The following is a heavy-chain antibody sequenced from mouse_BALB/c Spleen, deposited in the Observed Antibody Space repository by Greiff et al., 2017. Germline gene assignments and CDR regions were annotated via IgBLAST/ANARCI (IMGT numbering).Heavy chain of an antibody. Sequence: VQLQESGAELAKPGASVKMSCKASGYTFTSYWLHWVKQRPGQGLEWIGYINPSTGYTEYNQKFKDKATLTADKSSSTAYMQLSSLTSEDSAVYYCARAEVYYYYDVGMDDWGKGTSGTVAA. CDR1: GYTFTSYW. D-gene: IGHD2-4*01. CDR2: INPSTGYT. J-gene: IGHJ4*01. V-gene: IGHV1-7*01. CDR3: ARAEVYYYYDVGMDD.